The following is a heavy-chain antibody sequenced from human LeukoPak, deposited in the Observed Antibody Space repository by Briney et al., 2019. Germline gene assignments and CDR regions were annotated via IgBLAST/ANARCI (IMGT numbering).Heavy chain of an antibody. J-gene: IGHJ4*02. CDR2: ISGSGGST. CDR3: AIDRANEYYYVSSCYEY. V-gene: IGHV3-23*01. CDR1: GFTFSSYA. D-gene: IGHD3-22*01. Sequence: GGSLRLSCAAPGFTFSSYAMSWVRQAPGKGLGWVSAISGSGGSTYYADSVKGRFTISRDNSKNTLYLQMNSLRAEDTAVYYCAIDRANEYYYVSSCYEYWGQASLVAVSS.